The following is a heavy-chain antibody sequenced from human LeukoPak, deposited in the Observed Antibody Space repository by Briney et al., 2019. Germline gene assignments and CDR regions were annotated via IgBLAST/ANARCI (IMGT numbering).Heavy chain of an antibody. V-gene: IGHV3-30*03. J-gene: IGHJ6*02. D-gene: IGHD4-17*01. CDR1: GFTFRSYG. CDR2: ISYDGSNK. CDR3: ARKAGYGDYENGMDV. Sequence: GGSLRLSCAASGFTFRSYGMHWVRQGPGKGLEWVAVISYDGSNKYYADSVKGRFTISRDNSKNTLYLQMNSLRAEDTAVYYCARKAGYGDYENGMDVWGQGTTVTVSS.